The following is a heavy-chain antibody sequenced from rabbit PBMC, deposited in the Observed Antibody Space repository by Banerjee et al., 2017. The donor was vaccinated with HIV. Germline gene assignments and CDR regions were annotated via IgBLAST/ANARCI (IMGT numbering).Heavy chain of an antibody. Sequence: QEQLVESGGGLVQPEGSLTLTCTASGFSFSSGYDMCWVRQAPGKGLEWIGCIYAGNNDDTYYASWAKGRFTISKTSSTTVTLQMTSLTAADTATYFCARSYAGYTSYGIGTFNLWGPGTLVTVS. CDR2: IYAGNNDDT. J-gene: IGHJ4*01. CDR1: GFSFSSGYD. V-gene: IGHV1S45*01. D-gene: IGHD7-1*01. CDR3: ARSYAGYTSYGIGTFNL.